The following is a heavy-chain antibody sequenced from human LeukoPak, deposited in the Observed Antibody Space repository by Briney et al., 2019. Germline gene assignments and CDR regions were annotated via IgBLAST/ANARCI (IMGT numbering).Heavy chain of an antibody. J-gene: IGHJ4*02. CDR3: ARDYPGMITGVEKYFFDY. CDR1: GYTFTDYY. V-gene: IGHV1-2*02. D-gene: IGHD7-27*01. Sequence: SVKVSCKASGYTFTDYYIDWVRQAPGQGHEWMGWINPNSGGTNYAQKFQGRVTMTRDASISTAYMELSGLRSDDTAVYYCARDYPGMITGVEKYFFDYWGQGTLVTVSS. CDR2: INPNSGGT.